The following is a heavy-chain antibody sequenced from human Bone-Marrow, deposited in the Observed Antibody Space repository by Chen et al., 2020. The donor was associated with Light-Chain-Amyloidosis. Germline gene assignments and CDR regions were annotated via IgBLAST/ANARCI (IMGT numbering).Heavy chain of an antibody. CDR2: IYPDDSDA. D-gene: IGHD5-12*01. CDR3: ARRRDGYNFDY. J-gene: IGHJ4*02. CDR1: GYTFPNYW. Sequence: EVQLEQSGPEVKKPGESLKISCKGSGYTFPNYWIGWVRQMPGKGLEWMGVIYPDDSDAKYSPSFVRQVTISADKSITTAYLQWRRLKASDTAMYYCARRRDGYNFDYWGQGTLVTVSS. V-gene: IGHV5-51*01.